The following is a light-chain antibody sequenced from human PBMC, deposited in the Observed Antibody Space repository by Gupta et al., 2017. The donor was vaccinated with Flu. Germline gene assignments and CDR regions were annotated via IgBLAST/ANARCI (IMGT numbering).Light chain of an antibody. Sequence: EVGVPSRFSGSGSATEFTLTISSLQPDDSATYYCQQYSTNPLTFGGGTKVEI. J-gene: IGKJ4*01. V-gene: IGKV1-5*03. CDR3: QQYSTNPLT.